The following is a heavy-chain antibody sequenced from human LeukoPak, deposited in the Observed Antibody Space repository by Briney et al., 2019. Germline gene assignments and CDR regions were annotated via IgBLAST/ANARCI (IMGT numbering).Heavy chain of an antibody. CDR3: AKAVDILTGYAPAGFDP. V-gene: IGHV3-23*01. CDR1: GSTFSSYA. J-gene: IGHJ5*02. D-gene: IGHD3-9*01. CDR2: ISGSGGST. Sequence: GGSLRLSCAASGSTFSSYAMSWVRQAPGKGLEWVSAISGSGGSTYHADSVKGRFTISRDNSKNTLYLQMNSLRAEDTAVYYCAKAVDILTGYAPAGFDPWGQGTLVTVSS.